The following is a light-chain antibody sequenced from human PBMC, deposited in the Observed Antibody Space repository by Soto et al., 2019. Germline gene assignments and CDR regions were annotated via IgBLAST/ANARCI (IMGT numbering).Light chain of an antibody. CDR2: DTS. CDR1: QIVSTSY. J-gene: IGKJ1*01. V-gene: IGKV3-20*01. CDR3: HHYGSSPPCT. Sequence: EIVLTQSPGTLSLSPRERATLSCRASQIVSTSYFTWYQQKPGQAPRLLIYDTSNRATGIPDRFSGSGSGTDFTLTISSLEPEDFAVYYCHHYGSSPPCTFGQGTKVEVK.